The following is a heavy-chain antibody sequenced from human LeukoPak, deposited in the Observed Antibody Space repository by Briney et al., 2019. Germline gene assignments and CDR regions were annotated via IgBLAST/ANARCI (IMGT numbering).Heavy chain of an antibody. J-gene: IGHJ4*02. V-gene: IGHV3-30-3*01. Sequence: PGRSLRLSCAASGFTFSSYAMHWVRQAPGKGLEWVAVISYDGSNKYYADSVKGRFTISRDNSKNTLYLQMNSLRAEDTAVYYCARAGLRYFDWLPPVWGYFDYWGQGTLVTVSS. CDR3: ARAGLRYFDWLPPVWGYFDY. CDR2: ISYDGSNK. D-gene: IGHD3-9*01. CDR1: GFTFSSYA.